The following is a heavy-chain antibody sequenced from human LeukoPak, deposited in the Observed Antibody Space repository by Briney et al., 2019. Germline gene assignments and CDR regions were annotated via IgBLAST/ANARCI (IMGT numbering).Heavy chain of an antibody. CDR3: ARGIDDFWSGYSAFDY. D-gene: IGHD3-3*01. V-gene: IGHV4-59*01. J-gene: IGHJ4*02. CDR2: IYYSGST. Sequence: SETQSLTCTVSGGSISSYYRSWIRQPPGKGLEWIGYIYYSGSTNYNPSLKSRVTISVDTSKNQFSLKLSSVTAADTAVYYCARGIDDFWSGYSAFDYWGQGTLVTVSS. CDR1: GGSISSYY.